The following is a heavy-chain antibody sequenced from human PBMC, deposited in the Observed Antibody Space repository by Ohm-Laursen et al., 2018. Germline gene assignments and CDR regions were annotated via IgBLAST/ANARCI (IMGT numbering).Heavy chain of an antibody. J-gene: IGHJ4*02. CDR3: AKPYYYDSGIYRYYFDY. V-gene: IGHV3-11*01. D-gene: IGHD3-10*01. CDR1: GFTFIDYD. Sequence: GSLRLSCTASGFTFIDYDMSWIRQTPGKGLEWLSYITSGGGIIYSADSVKGRFTISRDNSKNTLYLQMNSLRAEDTAVYYCAKPYYYDSGIYRYYFDYWGQGTLVTVSS. CDR2: ITSGGGII.